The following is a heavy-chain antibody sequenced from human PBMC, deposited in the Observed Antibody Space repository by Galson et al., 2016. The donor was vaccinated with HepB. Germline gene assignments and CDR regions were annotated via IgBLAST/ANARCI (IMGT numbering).Heavy chain of an antibody. CDR3: FGAQSSP. CDR2: IKPDGSGK. V-gene: IGHV3-7*02. D-gene: IGHD4/OR15-4a*01. CDR1: GFTFSSYW. J-gene: IGHJ5*02. Sequence: SLRLSCAASGFTFSSYWMNWVRQAPGKGLEWVANIKPDGSGKYYADAVKGRFTISRDNAKNSFYLQMNSLRAEYTAVYYGFGAQSSPWGQGTLVTVSS.